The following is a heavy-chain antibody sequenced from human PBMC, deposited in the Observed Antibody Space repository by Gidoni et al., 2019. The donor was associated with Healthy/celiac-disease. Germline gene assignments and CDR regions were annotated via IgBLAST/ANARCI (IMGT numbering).Heavy chain of an antibody. Sequence: EVQLVESGGGLVKPGGSLSLSCAASGFTFSSYSMNWVRQAPGKGLEWVSSISSSSSYIYYADSVKGRFTISRDNAKNSLYLQMNSLRAEDTAVYYCAREGFGVVIPTPYYFDYWGQGTLVTVSS. CDR2: ISSSSSYI. CDR1: GFTFSSYS. J-gene: IGHJ4*02. CDR3: AREGFGVVIPTPYYFDY. V-gene: IGHV3-21*01. D-gene: IGHD3-3*01.